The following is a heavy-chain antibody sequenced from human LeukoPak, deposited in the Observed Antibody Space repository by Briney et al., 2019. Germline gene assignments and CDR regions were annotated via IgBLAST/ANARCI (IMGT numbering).Heavy chain of an antibody. J-gene: IGHJ4*02. D-gene: IGHD1-26*01. CDR2: INHSGST. CDR3: ARHKNSGSYSAPRFDY. V-gene: IGHV4-34*01. Sequence: PSETLSLTCAVYGGSFSGYYWSWIRQPPGKGLEWIGEINHSGSTNYNPSLKSRVTISVDTSKNQFSLKLSSVTAADTAAYYCARHKNSGSYSAPRFDYWGQGTLVTVSS. CDR1: GGSFSGYY.